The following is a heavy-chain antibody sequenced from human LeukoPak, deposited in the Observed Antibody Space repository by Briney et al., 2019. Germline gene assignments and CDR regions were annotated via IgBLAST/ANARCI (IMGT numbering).Heavy chain of an antibody. D-gene: IGHD6-13*01. CDR3: AKDMERAAAAGTGYFQH. J-gene: IGHJ1*01. Sequence: PGGSLRLSCAASGFTFDDYAMHWVRQAPGKGLEWVSGISWNSGSIGYADSVKGRFTISRDNAKNSLYLQMNSLRAEDTALYYCAKDMERAAAAGTGYFQHWGQGTLVTVSS. V-gene: IGHV3-9*01. CDR1: GFTFDDYA. CDR2: ISWNSGSI.